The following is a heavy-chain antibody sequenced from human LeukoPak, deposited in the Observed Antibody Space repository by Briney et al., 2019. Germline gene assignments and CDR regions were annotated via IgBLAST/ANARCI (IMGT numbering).Heavy chain of an antibody. CDR1: GGSFSGYY. D-gene: IGHD3-10*01. CDR3: ARSDSMVRGVIGLYYYYGMDV. V-gene: IGHV4-34*01. J-gene: IGHJ6*04. Sequence: SETLSLTCAVYGGSFSGYYWSWIRQPPGKGLEWIGEINHSGSTNYNPSLKSRVTISVDTSKNQFSLKLSSVPAADTAVYYCARSDSMVRGVIGLYYYYGMDVWGKGTKVTVSS. CDR2: INHSGST.